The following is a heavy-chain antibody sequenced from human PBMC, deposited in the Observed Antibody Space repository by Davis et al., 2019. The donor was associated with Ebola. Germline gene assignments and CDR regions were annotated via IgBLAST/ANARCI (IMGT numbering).Heavy chain of an antibody. J-gene: IGHJ4*02. CDR2: ISGSGGTT. CDR3: AREGGVGDYSNYFDY. CDR1: VITFSSYA. Sequence: GESLKISCADSVITFSSYAMTWVRQAPGKGLEWVSAISGSGGTTYYAGSVKGRFTVSRDNSKKTMYLQMNSLRAEDTAVYYCAREGGVGDYSNYFDYWGQGTLVTVSS. D-gene: IGHD4-17*01. V-gene: IGHV3-23*01.